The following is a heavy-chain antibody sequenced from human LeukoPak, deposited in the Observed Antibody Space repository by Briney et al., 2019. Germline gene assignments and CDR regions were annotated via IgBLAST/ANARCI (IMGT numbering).Heavy chain of an antibody. V-gene: IGHV4-4*09. Sequence: SETLSLTCTVPGGSISSYYWSWIRQPPGKGLEWIGYIYTSGSTNYNPSLKSRVTISVDTSKNQFSLKLSSVTAADTAVYYCARDLVTVTKGFDIWGQGTMVSVSS. J-gene: IGHJ3*02. D-gene: IGHD4-17*01. CDR1: GGSISSYY. CDR2: IYTSGST. CDR3: ARDLVTVTKGFDI.